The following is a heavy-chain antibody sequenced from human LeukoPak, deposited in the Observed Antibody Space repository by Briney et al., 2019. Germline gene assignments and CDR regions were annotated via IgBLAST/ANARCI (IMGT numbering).Heavy chain of an antibody. CDR3: ARDFSSSYYGDYSDQTWFDP. Sequence: RPGGSLRLSCAASGFTFYDYGMSWVRQVPGKGLEWVSGINWKGGSTGYADSVKGRFTISRDNAKNSLYLQMNSLRAEDTALYYCARDFSSSYYGDYSDQTWFDPWGQGTLVTVSS. D-gene: IGHD4-17*01. V-gene: IGHV3-20*04. CDR1: GFTFYDYG. CDR2: INWKGGST. J-gene: IGHJ5*02.